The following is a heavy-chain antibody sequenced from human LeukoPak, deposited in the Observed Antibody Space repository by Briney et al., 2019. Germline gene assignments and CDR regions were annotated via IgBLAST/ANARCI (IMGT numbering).Heavy chain of an antibody. J-gene: IGHJ5*02. CDR3: ARKWNGANWFDP. CDR1: GGSISSYY. Sequence: PSETLSLTCTVSGGSISSYYWSWLRQPPGKGLEWIGYIYTSGSTNYNPSLKSRVTIPVDTSKNQFSLKLSSVTAADTDVYYCARKWNGANWFDPWGQGTLVTVSS. CDR2: IYTSGST. D-gene: IGHD1-1*01. V-gene: IGHV4-4*09.